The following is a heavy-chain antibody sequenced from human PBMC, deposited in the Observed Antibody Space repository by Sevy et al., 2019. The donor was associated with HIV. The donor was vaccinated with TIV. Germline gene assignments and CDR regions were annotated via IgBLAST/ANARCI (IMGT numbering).Heavy chain of an antibody. V-gene: IGHV3-11*06. J-gene: IGHJ4*02. Sequence: GGSLRLSCAASGFTLGDYYMSWIRQAPGKGLEWVSYISSSSTYTNYADSVKGRFTISRDNAMNSVYLQMNSLRAEDTAVYYCARDRRNYAGQHFDYWGQGTLVTVSS. CDR3: ARDRRNYAGQHFDY. CDR1: GFTLGDYY. D-gene: IGHD3-16*01. CDR2: ISSSSTYT.